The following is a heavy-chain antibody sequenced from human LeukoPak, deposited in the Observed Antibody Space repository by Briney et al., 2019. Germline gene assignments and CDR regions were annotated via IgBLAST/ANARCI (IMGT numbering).Heavy chain of an antibody. D-gene: IGHD2-2*01. Sequence: ASVKVSCKASGYTFTGYYMHWVRQAPGQGLEWMGWINPNSGGTNYAQKFQGRVTVTRDTSISTAYMELSRLRSDDTAVYYCARVLGYCSSTSCFRGDYYYYYYMDVWGKGTTVTVSS. CDR1: GYTFTGYY. CDR3: ARVLGYCSSTSCFRGDYYYYYYMDV. V-gene: IGHV1-2*02. J-gene: IGHJ6*03. CDR2: INPNSGGT.